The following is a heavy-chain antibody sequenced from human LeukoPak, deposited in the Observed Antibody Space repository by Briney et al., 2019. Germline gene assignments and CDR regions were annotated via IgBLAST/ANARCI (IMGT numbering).Heavy chain of an antibody. J-gene: IGHJ4*02. V-gene: IGHV3-33*01. CDR1: GFTFSSSG. CDR3: VGGSGSNHAYFDY. CDR2: FWYDASRE. D-gene: IGHD3-3*01. Sequence: GKSLRLSCAASGFTFSSSGMHWVRQAPGKGLEWVSVFWYDASREFYADSVKGRFTISRDSSKNTLYLQMNGLRAEDTAWYYCVGGSGSNHAYFDYWGQGTLVTVAS.